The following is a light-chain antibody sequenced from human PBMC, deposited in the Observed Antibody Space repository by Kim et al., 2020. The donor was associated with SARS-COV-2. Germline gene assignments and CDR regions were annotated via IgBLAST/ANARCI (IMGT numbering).Light chain of an antibody. V-gene: IGLV3-1*01. CDR2: QDS. Sequence: SYELTQPPSVSVSTGQTAIITCSGDKLGDKYACWYQQKPGQSPVLVIYQDSKRPSGIPERFSGSNSGNTATLTISGTQAMDEADYYCQAWDSSTAVFGGGTQLTVL. J-gene: IGLJ3*02. CDR3: QAWDSSTAV. CDR1: KLGDKY.